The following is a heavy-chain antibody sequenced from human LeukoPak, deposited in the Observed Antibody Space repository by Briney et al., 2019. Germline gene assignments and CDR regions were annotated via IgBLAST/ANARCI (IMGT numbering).Heavy chain of an antibody. CDR3: ARVGGILTGSPSTLGYFQH. CDR1: GFTFSSYA. Sequence: PGRSLRLSCAASGFTFSSYAMHWVRQAPGKGLEWVTVISYDGSNKYYEDSVKGRFNISRDNSKNTLYLQMNSLRAEDTAVYYCARVGGILTGSPSTLGYFQHWGQGTVVTVSS. D-gene: IGHD3-9*01. J-gene: IGHJ1*01. CDR2: ISYDGSNK. V-gene: IGHV3-30*04.